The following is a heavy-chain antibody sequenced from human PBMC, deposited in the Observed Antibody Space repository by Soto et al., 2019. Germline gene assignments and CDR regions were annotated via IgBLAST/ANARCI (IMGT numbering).Heavy chain of an antibody. V-gene: IGHV4-59*01. CDR1: GGSINRYY. CDR3: AREVGASPDYFDS. D-gene: IGHD1-26*01. CDR2: IYYSGST. J-gene: IGHJ4*02. Sequence: SETLSLTCTVSGGSINRYYLNWIRQPPGKGLEWIGYIYYSGSTIYTPSLRGRVTISLDTSKNQFSLRLTSVTAADTAVYYCAREVGASPDYFDSWGQGTLVTVYS.